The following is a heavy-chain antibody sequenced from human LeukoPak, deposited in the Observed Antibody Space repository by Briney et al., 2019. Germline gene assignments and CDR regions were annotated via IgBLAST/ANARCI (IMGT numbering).Heavy chain of an antibody. J-gene: IGHJ4*02. D-gene: IGHD1-26*01. CDR1: GFSFTDYP. CDR2: VHYSGST. Sequence: GSLRLSCATSGFSFTDYPMNRVRQAPGKGLEWIGYVHYSGSTKYNPSLKSRVTISVDTSRNQFSLKLSSVTAADTAVYYCARGRTGSYYAADSWGQGTLVTVSS. V-gene: IGHV4-59*01. CDR3: ARGRTGSYYAADS.